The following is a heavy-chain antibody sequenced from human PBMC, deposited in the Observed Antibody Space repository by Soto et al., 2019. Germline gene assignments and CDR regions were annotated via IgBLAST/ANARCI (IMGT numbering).Heavy chain of an antibody. Sequence: QITLKESGPTLVKPTQTLTLTCTFSGFSLSTSGVGVGWIRQPPGKALEWLALIYWDDDKRYRPSLKSRLTITKHTSNHPVVLTMTNMDPADTLTYSCAHSLEMAACDACAFWGQGTLVTVSS. CDR1: GFSLSTSGVG. J-gene: IGHJ3*01. CDR2: IYWDDDK. D-gene: IGHD6-19*01. CDR3: AHSLEMAACDACAF. V-gene: IGHV2-5*02.